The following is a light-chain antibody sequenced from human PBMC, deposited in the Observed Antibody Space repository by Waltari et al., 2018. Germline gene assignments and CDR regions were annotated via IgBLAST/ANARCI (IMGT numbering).Light chain of an antibody. CDR3: MQGIYLPYT. V-gene: IGKV2-29*02. CDR1: QSLLHSDGRTY. J-gene: IGKJ2*01. CDR2: EVS. Sequence: DITVTQTPLSLSVTPGQSATISCKSSQSLLHSDGRTYLYWYLQRPGRSPQLLMYEVSSRFSGVPERFSGSGSVTDFTLKISRVEAEDVGIYFCMQGIYLPYTFGQGTRLETK.